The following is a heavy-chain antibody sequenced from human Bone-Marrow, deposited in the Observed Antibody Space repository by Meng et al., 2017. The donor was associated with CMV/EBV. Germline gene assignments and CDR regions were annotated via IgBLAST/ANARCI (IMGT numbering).Heavy chain of an antibody. CDR2: IYYSGST. J-gene: IGHJ4*02. CDR3: ARESPGDRAVDY. V-gene: IGHV4-59*01. Sequence: SETLSLTCTVSGGSISSYYWNWIRQPPGKGLEWTGYIYYSGSTNYNPSLKSRVTISVDTSKNQFSLKLSSVTAADTAVYYCARESPGDRAVDYWGQGTLVTVSS. CDR1: GGSISSYY. D-gene: IGHD7-27*01.